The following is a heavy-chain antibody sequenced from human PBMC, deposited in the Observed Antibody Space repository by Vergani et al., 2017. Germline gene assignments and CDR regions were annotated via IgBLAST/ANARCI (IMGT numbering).Heavy chain of an antibody. CDR3: AREGFYDNIREAYRPPSYYGMGV. V-gene: IGHV1-18*01. CDR2: VSPYNGNT. J-gene: IGHJ6*02. CDR1: GYSFINYG. Sequence: QSQLVQSGDEVKKPGASVKVSCKTSGYSFINYGISWVRQAPGQGLEWLGWVSPYNGNTHYGLKIQGRVTMTTDTSTWTAYMQLRSLTFYDTAVYYCAREGFYDNIREAYRPPSYYGMGVGGQGTKVTVAS. D-gene: IGHD3-9*01.